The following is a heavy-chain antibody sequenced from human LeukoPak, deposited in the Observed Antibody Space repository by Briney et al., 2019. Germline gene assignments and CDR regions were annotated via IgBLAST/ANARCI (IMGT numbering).Heavy chain of an antibody. D-gene: IGHD3-10*01. CDR1: GGSVSSGISY. J-gene: IGHJ5*02. V-gene: IGHV4-61*01. Sequence: SETLSLTCSVSGGSVSSGISYWSWIRQPPGEGLEWIAYISDSGGSDYNPSLRGRVTISLDTSKNQFSLKLSSVTAADTTVYYCARGYGSGSYSQSPDYWFDPWGQGTLVTVSS. CDR2: ISDSGGS. CDR3: ARGYGSGSYSQSPDYWFDP.